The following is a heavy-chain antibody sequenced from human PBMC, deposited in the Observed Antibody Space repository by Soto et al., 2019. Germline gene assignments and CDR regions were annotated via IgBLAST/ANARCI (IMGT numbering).Heavy chain of an antibody. CDR1: GFTFSSYA. CDR3: AKDLIRGDGYVDFDY. J-gene: IGHJ4*02. D-gene: IGHD3-10*01. CDR2: ISGSGGTR. Sequence: EVQLLESGGDLVQPGGSLRISCAASGFTFSSYAMNWVRQAPGKGLEWVSAISGSGGTRHYADSVKGRFIISRDNSKNTLFLEMNSLTAEDTALYFCAKDLIRGDGYVDFDYWGQGTLVTVSS. V-gene: IGHV3-23*01.